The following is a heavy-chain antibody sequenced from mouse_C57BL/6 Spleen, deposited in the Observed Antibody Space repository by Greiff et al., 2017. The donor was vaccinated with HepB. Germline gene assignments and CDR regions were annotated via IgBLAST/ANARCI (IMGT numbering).Heavy chain of an antibody. J-gene: IGHJ3*01. V-gene: IGHV1-15*01. CDR1: GYTFTDYE. CDR3: TRTYYYGSSPFAY. CDR2: IDPETGGT. Sequence: VQLQQSGAELVRPGASVTLSCKASGYTFTDYEMHWVKQTPVHGLEWIGAIDPETGGTAYNQKFKGKAILTADKSSSTDYMELRSLTSEDSAVYYCTRTYYYGSSPFAYWGQGTLVTVSA. D-gene: IGHD1-1*01.